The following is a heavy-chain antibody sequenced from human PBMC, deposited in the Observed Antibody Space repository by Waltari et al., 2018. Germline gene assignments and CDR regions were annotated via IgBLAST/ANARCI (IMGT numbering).Heavy chain of an antibody. V-gene: IGHV1-2*02. D-gene: IGHD3-16*01. CDR2: INPNSGGT. Sequence: QVQLVQSGAEVKKPGASVKVSCKASGYTFTGYYMHWVRQAPGQGLEWMGWINPNSGGTNYAQKVQGRVTMTRDTSISTAYMELSRLRSDDTAVYYCARVGPDDAFDIWGQGTMVTVSS. CDR3: ARVGPDDAFDI. CDR1: GYTFTGYY. J-gene: IGHJ3*02.